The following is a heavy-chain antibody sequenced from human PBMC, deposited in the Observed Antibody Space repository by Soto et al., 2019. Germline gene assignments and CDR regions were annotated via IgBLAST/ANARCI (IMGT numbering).Heavy chain of an antibody. Sequence: WGSLRLSCAASGFTFTTYAMSWVRQAPGKGLEWVSAVSGSGDRTYYADSVKGRVTISRDNSKDTLYLQMNSLRAVDTAVYYCAKGSNPTYRSGWYGIDYWGQGTLVTVS. CDR1: GFTFTTYA. V-gene: IGHV3-23*01. CDR3: AKGSNPTYRSGWYGIDY. J-gene: IGHJ4*02. CDR2: VSGSGDRT. D-gene: IGHD6-19*01.